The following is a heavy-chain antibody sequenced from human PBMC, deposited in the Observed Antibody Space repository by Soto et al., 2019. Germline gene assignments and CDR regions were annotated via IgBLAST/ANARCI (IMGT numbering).Heavy chain of an antibody. V-gene: IGHV3-7*05. D-gene: IGHD6-13*01. CDR1: GFTLSSYW. CDR2: IKQDGSEK. J-gene: IGHJ6*02. CDR3: AREYGSSYSPRYYGMDV. Sequence: EVQLVESGGGLVQPGGSLRLSCAASGFTLSSYWMSWVRQAPGKGLEWVANIKQDGSEKYYVDSVKGRFTISRDTAKSSLYLQLNSLRAEDTAVYYCAREYGSSYSPRYYGMDVWGQGTTVTASS.